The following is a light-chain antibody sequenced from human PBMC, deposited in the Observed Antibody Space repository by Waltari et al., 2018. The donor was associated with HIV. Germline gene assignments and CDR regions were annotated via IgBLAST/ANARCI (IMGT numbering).Light chain of an antibody. CDR3: HQYFSDPFT. V-gene: IGKV1-NL1*01. Sequence: DIQMTQFPSSLSASVGDRVSLTCRATQDIGNSVSWYQQRPGKVPKILLYGGYIRHRGVASRFTGSGSGTEYTLTISSLQPEDFATYYCHQYFSDPFTFGGGTKVEI. J-gene: IGKJ4*01. CDR1: QDIGNS. CDR2: GGY.